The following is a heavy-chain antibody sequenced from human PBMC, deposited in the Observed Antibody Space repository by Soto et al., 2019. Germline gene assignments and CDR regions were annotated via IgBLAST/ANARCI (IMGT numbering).Heavy chain of an antibody. J-gene: IGHJ6*02. D-gene: IGHD2-21*02. CDR1: GFTFSSYA. Sequence: GGSLRLSCAASGFTFSSYAMSWVRQAPGRGLDWVSSISGSGASTYYADSVKVLFTISRDNSKNTLYLHMNSLRAEDTAVYYCAAKATTVVTRTYYHYGMDVWGQGTTVTVSS. CDR2: ISGSGAST. CDR3: AAKATTVVTRTYYHYGMDV. V-gene: IGHV3-23*01.